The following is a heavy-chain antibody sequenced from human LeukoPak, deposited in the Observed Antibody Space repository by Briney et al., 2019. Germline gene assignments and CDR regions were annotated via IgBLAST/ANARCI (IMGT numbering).Heavy chain of an antibody. CDR1: GGSITRNSVYY. J-gene: IGHJ4*02. D-gene: IGHD4-17*01. V-gene: IGHV4-39*01. CDR3: ARLNDYGYSNRYYFDY. Sequence: PSETLSLTCTVSGGSITRNSVYYWAWIRQPQGKGLEWIGSIYYGGSTYFNPSLKSRVTISVDTSTNQFSLRLSSVTAADTAVYFCARLNDYGYSNRYYFDYWGQGTLVTVSS. CDR2: IYYGGST.